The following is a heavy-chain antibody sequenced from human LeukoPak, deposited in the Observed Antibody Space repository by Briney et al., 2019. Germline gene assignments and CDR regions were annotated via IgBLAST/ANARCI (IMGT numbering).Heavy chain of an antibody. J-gene: IGHJ4*02. Sequence: SSETLSLTCTVSGGSISSSSYYWGWIRQPPGKGLEWIESIYYSGSTYYNPSLKSRVTISVDTSKNQFSLRLSSVTAADTAVYYCARRRRRGIQLFDYWGQGTLVTVSS. CDR2: IYYSGST. D-gene: IGHD5-18*01. CDR1: GGSISSSSYY. V-gene: IGHV4-39*01. CDR3: ARRRRRGIQLFDY.